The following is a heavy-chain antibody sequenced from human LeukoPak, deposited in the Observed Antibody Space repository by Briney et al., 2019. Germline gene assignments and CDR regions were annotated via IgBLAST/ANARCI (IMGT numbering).Heavy chain of an antibody. CDR1: GYSFTSCW. CDR3: ARQRGSDYVWGSYRPVYYFDY. D-gene: IGHD3-16*02. J-gene: IGHJ4*02. Sequence: GESLKISCKGSGYSFTSCWIGWVRQMPGKGLEWMGIIYPGDSDTRYSPSFQGQVTISADKSISTAYLQWSSLKASDTAMYYCARQRGSDYVWGSYRPVYYFDYWGQGTLVTVSS. V-gene: IGHV5-51*01. CDR2: IYPGDSDT.